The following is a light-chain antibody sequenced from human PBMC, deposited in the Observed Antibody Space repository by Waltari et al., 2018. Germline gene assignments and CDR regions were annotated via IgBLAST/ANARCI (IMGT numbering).Light chain of an antibody. CDR2: AVS. CDR3: SSYTNRRDVI. CDR1: NSDVGGYKS. V-gene: IGLV2-14*03. J-gene: IGLJ2*01. Sequence: QSVLTQPASVSGSPGRSIPIPCTGANSDVGGYKSVSWYQQHPGSAPKLMIYAVSNRPAGVSDRFSGSKSGNTASLTISGLQAEDEADYYCSSYTNRRDVIFGGGTKLTVL.